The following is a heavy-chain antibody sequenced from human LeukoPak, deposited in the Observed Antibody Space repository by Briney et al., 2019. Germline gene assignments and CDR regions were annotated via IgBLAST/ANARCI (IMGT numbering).Heavy chain of an antibody. CDR2: RWYGGSNK. CDR3: ARGAVIMVCFKQKTAYEMDV. D-gene: IGHD3-3*01. Sequence: GGTLRLSCAATGFTFSSYVMHCVRQAPGKGLDGVAGRWYGGSNKYYADSVKGRFTISRDNSKNTLYLQMNSLRAEDTAVYYCARGAVIMVCFKQKTAYEMDVWGKGTTVTVSS. J-gene: IGHJ6*04. V-gene: IGHV3-33*01. CDR1: GFTFSSYV.